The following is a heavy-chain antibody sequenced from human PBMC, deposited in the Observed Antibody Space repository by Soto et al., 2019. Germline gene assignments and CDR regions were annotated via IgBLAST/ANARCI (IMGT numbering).Heavy chain of an antibody. D-gene: IGHD3-3*01. Sequence: GASVKVSCEDSGGTFGSNASRWLRQATGQGLEWMGGIIPIFGTANYAQKFQGRVTITADESTSTAYMELSSLRSEDTAVYYCARSWYYDFWSSYPRKDYSPGMDVRAQAITLTGSS. J-gene: IGHJ6*01. CDR3: ARSWYYDFWSSYPRKDYSPGMDV. CDR1: GGTFGSNA. CDR2: IIPIFGTA. V-gene: IGHV1-69*13.